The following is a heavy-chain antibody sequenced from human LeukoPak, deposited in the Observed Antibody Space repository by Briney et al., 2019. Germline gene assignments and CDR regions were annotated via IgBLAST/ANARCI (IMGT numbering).Heavy chain of an antibody. CDR3: AELGITMIGGV. V-gene: IGHV3-7*01. CDR2: INQHGSES. J-gene: IGHJ6*04. CDR1: GFTFSTYW. Sequence: PGGSLRLSCEGSGFTFSTYWMTWVRQAPGKGLEWVANINQHGSESYYVDSVEGRFLISRDNAKNSLYLQMNSLRAEDTAVYYCAELGITMIGGVWGKGTTVTISS. D-gene: IGHD3-10*02.